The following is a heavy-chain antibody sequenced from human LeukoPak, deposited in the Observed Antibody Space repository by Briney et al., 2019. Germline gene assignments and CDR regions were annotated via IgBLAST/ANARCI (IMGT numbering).Heavy chain of an antibody. V-gene: IGHV3-23*01. CDR1: GFNFSIYA. Sequence: SGGSLRLSCAASGFNFSIYAMRWVRQAPGKALQCVSSITSSGDGTYYVDSVKGRFTISRDNSENMLYLQMNSLRVEDTAVYFCAKDRPNYYGSNGHYYRRDGDYWGQGTLVTVSS. J-gene: IGHJ4*02. CDR2: ITSSGDGT. CDR3: AKDRPNYYGSNGHYYRRDGDY. D-gene: IGHD3-22*01.